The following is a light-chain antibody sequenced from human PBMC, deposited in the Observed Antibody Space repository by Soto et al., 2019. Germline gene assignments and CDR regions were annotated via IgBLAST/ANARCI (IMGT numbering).Light chain of an antibody. CDR1: QTITNL. Sequence: DIQLTQSPSTLSASVGDRVTITFRASQTITNLLAWSQQKPGKAPEILIYKASSLQSGVPSRFSGSGSGTEFTLTISSLQPDDSATYYCLQYYDYRTFGQGTKVDIK. CDR3: LQYYDYRT. V-gene: IGKV1-5*03. CDR2: KAS. J-gene: IGKJ1*01.